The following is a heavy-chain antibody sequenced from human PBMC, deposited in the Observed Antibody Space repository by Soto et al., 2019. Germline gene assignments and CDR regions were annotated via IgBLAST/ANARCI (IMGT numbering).Heavy chain of an antibody. Sequence: QITLKESGPTLVKPTQTLTLTCTFSGFSLSTSGVGVGWIRQPPGKALEWLALIYWDDDKRYSPSLKSRLTITKDTSKNQVVLTMTNMDPVDTATYYCAHSPDCSGGSCYSEKYNWFDPWGQGTLVTVSS. CDR3: AHSPDCSGGSCYSEKYNWFDP. D-gene: IGHD2-15*01. V-gene: IGHV2-5*02. J-gene: IGHJ5*02. CDR2: IYWDDDK. CDR1: GFSLSTSGVG.